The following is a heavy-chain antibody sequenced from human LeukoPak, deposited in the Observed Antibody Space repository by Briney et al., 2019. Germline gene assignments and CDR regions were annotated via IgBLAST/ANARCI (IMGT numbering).Heavy chain of an antibody. CDR1: GFTVSSNY. D-gene: IGHD1-26*01. J-gene: IGHJ4*02. CDR3: AKDLTGARSFDY. CDR2: ISGSGGST. V-gene: IGHV3-23*01. Sequence: GGSLRLSCAASGFTVSSNYVSWVRQAPGKGLEWVSAISGSGGSTYYADSVKGRFTISRDNSRNTLYLQMNSLRAEDTAVYYCAKDLTGARSFDYWGQGTLVTVSS.